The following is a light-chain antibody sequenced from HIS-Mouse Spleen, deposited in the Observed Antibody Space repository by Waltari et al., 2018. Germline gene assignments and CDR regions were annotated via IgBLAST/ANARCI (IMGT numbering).Light chain of an antibody. V-gene: IGLV3-21*02. CDR2: DDS. CDR3: QVWDSSSDHRV. Sequence: SYVLTQPPSVSVAPGQTARITCGGNNIGRKSGHWYQQKPGQAPGLVVYDDSDRPSGIPERFSGSNSGNTATLTISRVEAGDEADYYCQVWDSSSDHRVFGGGTKLTVL. CDR1: NIGRKS. J-gene: IGLJ3*02.